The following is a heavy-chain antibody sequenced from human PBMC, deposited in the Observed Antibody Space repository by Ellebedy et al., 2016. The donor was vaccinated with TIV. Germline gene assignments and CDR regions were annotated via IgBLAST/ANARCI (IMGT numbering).Heavy chain of an antibody. CDR1: GYTFTGYY. CDR2: INPNSGGT. J-gene: IGHJ4*02. D-gene: IGHD4-17*01. CDR3: AGGMTTVTTLDY. V-gene: IGHV1-2*02. Sequence: AASVKVSCKASGYTFTGYYMHWVRQAPGQGLEWMGWINPNSGGTNYAQKFQGRVTMTTDTSTSTAYMELRSLRSDDTAVYYCAGGMTTVTTLDYWGQGTLVTVSS.